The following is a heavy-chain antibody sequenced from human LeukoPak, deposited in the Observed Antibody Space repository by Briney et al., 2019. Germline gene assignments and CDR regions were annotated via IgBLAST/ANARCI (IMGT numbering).Heavy chain of an antibody. Sequence: GGSLRLSCAASGFTFSSYGMHWVRQAPGKGLEWVAVIWYDGSNKYYADSVKGRFTISRDNSKNTLYLQMNSLRAEDTAVYYCAREVSLSYDFWSGYTLPDYWGQGTLVTVSS. CDR1: GFTFSSYG. V-gene: IGHV3-33*01. CDR2: IWYDGSNK. CDR3: AREVSLSYDFWSGYTLPDY. D-gene: IGHD3-3*01. J-gene: IGHJ4*02.